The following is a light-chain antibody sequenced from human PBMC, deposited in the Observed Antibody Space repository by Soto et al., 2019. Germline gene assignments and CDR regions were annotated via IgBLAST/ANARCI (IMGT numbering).Light chain of an antibody. J-gene: IGLJ1*01. CDR2: EVS. CDR3: SSHAGSIHFYV. Sequence: QSVLTQPPSASGTPGQAVTISCTGTSSDVGAYNYVSWYQQHPGKASKLIISEVSQRPSGVADRFSGSKSGNTASLTVSGLQAEDEADYYCSSHAGSIHFYVFGTGTKVTVL. V-gene: IGLV2-8*01. CDR1: SSDVGAYNY.